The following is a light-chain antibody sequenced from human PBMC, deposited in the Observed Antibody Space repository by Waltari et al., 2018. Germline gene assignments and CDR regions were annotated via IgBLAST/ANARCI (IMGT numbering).Light chain of an antibody. Sequence: IVLTQSPGTLPLSPGERATLSCRASQSLSAGYLTWYQQKPGQAPRLLIYGSSSRATGIPDRFSGSGSGTDFTLTISRLEPEDFAVYYCQLYGSSLRITFGQGTRLEIK. CDR1: QSLSAGY. CDR3: QLYGSSLRIT. CDR2: GSS. V-gene: IGKV3-20*01. J-gene: IGKJ5*01.